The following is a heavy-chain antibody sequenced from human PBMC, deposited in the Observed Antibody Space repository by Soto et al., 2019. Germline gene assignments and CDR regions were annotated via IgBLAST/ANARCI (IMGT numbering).Heavy chain of an antibody. J-gene: IGHJ4*02. CDR2: IIPILGIA. CDR3: ARAPDSGYSGYDYPNYFDY. CDR1: GGTFSSYT. V-gene: IGHV1-69*02. Sequence: GASVKVSCKASGGTFSSYTISWVRQAPGQGLEWMGRIIPILGIANYAQKFQGRVTITADKSTSTAYMELSSLRSEDTAVYYCARAPDSGYSGYDYPNYFDYWGQGTLVTVSS. D-gene: IGHD5-12*01.